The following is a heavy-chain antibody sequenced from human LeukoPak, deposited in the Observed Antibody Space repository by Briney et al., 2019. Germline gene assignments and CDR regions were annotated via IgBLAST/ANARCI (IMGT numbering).Heavy chain of an antibody. J-gene: IGHJ6*03. V-gene: IGHV1-69*02. D-gene: IGHD6-13*01. Sequence: ASVKVSCKASEGTFSSYTVSWVRQAPGQGLEWMGRIVPVLDMTDYAQKFQGRVTITADRSTSTVYMELNSLTSEDTAMYYCARSAQGSSWTINYSYLYMDVWGRGTSVTVS. CDR3: ARSAQGSSWTINYSYLYMDV. CDR1: EGTFSSYT. CDR2: IVPVLDMT.